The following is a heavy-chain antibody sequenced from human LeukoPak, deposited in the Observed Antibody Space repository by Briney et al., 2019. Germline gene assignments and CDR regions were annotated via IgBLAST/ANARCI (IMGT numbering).Heavy chain of an antibody. D-gene: IGHD5-18*01. CDR3: ARDHGYGLYYFDY. CDR2: IIPIFGTA. V-gene: IGHV1-69*06. J-gene: IGHJ4*02. CDR1: GGTFSSYA. Sequence: SAKVSCKASGGTFSSYAISWVRQAPGQGLEWMGGIIPIFGTANYAQKFQGRVTITADKSTSTAYMELSSLRSEDTAVYYCARDHGYGLYYFDYWGQGTLVTVSS.